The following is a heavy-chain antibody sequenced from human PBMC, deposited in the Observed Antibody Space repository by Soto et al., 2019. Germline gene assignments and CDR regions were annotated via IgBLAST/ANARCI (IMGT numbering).Heavy chain of an antibody. CDR1: GASISSDNYY. D-gene: IGHD3-10*01. J-gene: IGHJ5*02. CDR3: ARRFYGSGSYLNWFDP. V-gene: IGHV4-39*07. Sequence: PSETLSLTCSVSGASISSDNYYWGWIRQPPGKGLEWIGEINHSGSTNYNPSLKSRVTISVDTSKNQFSLKLSSVTAADTAVYYCARRFYGSGSYLNWFDPWGQGTLVTVSS. CDR2: INHSGST.